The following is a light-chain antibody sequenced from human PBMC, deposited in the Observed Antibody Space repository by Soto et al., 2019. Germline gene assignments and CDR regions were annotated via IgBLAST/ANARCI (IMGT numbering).Light chain of an antibody. CDR3: QQYYRSPYT. Sequence: EIVLTQSPGTLSLSPGETATLSCRASQSIDSGYVAWYQQRPGLSPRPLIFDAASRATGIPDRFSGSGSGTDFTLIILRLEPEDLAVYYCQQYYRSPYTFGGGTKVDIK. CDR2: DAA. V-gene: IGKV3-20*01. J-gene: IGKJ4*01. CDR1: QSIDSGY.